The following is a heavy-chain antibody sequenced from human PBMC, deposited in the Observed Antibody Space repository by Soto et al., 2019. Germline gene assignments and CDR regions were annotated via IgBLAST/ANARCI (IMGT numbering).Heavy chain of an antibody. CDR1: GLTFSDYG. D-gene: IGHD2-15*01. CDR2: IWYDASNK. Sequence: PGGTLILSGAASGLTFSDYGMHWVRQAPGKGLEWVAVIWYDASNKYYADSVKGRFTISRDNSKNTLYLQMNSLRAEDTAVYYCARGGYCSGGSCYDYYYAMVVWGQGTTVTVSS. J-gene: IGHJ6*02. V-gene: IGHV3-33*01. CDR3: ARGGYCSGGSCYDYYYAMVV.